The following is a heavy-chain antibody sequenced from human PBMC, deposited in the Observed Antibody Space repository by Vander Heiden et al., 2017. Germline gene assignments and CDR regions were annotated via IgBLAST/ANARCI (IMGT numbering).Heavy chain of an antibody. V-gene: IGHV3-23*01. D-gene: IGHD7-27*01. Sequence: EVQLLESGGGLVQPGGSLRLSCAASGFTFSTYAMTWVRQAPGKGLQWVSSISGRGGTTYYADSVKGRFTISRDNSKNTLYVQMNSLRAEDTAMYYCAKEWAGDPLWWGQGTLVTVSS. CDR2: ISGRGGTT. CDR3: AKEWAGDPLW. CDR1: GFTFSTYA. J-gene: IGHJ4*02.